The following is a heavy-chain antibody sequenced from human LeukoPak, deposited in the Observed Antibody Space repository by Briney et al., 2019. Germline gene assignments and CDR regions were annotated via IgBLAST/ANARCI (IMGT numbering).Heavy chain of an antibody. J-gene: IGHJ4*02. CDR2: ISAYNGNT. CDR1: GYTFTSYG. D-gene: IGHD3-16*02. CDR3: ARTGPVITFGGVIAD. Sequence: ASLKVSRKASGYTFTSYGISWGRPAPGQGLEWMGWISAYNGNTNYAQKLQGRVTMTTDTSTSTAYMELRSLRSDDTAVYYCARTGPVITFGGVIADWGQGTLVTVSS. V-gene: IGHV1-18*01.